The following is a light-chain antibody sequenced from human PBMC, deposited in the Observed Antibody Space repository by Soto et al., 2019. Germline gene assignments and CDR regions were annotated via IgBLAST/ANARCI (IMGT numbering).Light chain of an antibody. Sequence: QSALTQPASVSGSPGQSITISCTGTSSDVGGYNYVSWYQQHPGKAPKLIICEVSNRPSGVSNRFSGSKSGNTASLTISGLQAEDEADYYCSSYTSSSPRVFGTGTKVTVL. V-gene: IGLV2-14*01. J-gene: IGLJ1*01. CDR2: EVS. CDR3: SSYTSSSPRV. CDR1: SSDVGGYNY.